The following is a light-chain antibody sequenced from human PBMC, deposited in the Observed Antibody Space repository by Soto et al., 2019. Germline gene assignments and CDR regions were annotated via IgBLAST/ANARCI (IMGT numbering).Light chain of an antibody. Sequence: QSVLTQPAAVSGSPGQSIAISCTGNSSEVGSYNSVSWYQQYPGKAPKLMIHDVSNRPSGVSDRFSGSKSGNTASLTISGLQSEDEADYYCSSYTSSSSYVFGRGTKVTVL. V-gene: IGLV2-14*01. J-gene: IGLJ1*01. CDR3: SSYTSSSSYV. CDR2: DVS. CDR1: SSEVGSYNS.